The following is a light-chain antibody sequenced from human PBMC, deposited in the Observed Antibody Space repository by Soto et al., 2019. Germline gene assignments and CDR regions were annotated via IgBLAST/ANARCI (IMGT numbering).Light chain of an antibody. J-gene: IGKJ3*01. CDR3: QHLNNYPPFT. CDR1: QDIKTY. CDR2: GTF. V-gene: IGKV1-9*01. Sequence: IQLTQSPSSLSASVGDRVSITCRASQDIKTYLAWYQQKRGKAPKLLISGTFTLQSGVPSRFNGSGSGTDFTLTISRLQPEDFATYYCQHLNNYPPFTFGPGTKVDI.